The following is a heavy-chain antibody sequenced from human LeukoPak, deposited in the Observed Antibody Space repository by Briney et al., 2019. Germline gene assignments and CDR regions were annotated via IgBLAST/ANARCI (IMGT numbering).Heavy chain of an antibody. CDR2: ISGSGGST. Sequence: GGSLRLSCAASGFTFSSYAMSWVRQAPGKGLAWVSAISGSGGSTYYADSVKGRFTISRDNSKNTLYLQMNSLRAEDTAVYYCAKDRGGDYVKVYVGITAFDIWGQGTMVTVSS. J-gene: IGHJ3*02. D-gene: IGHD4-17*01. CDR1: GFTFSSYA. CDR3: AKDRGGDYVKVYVGITAFDI. V-gene: IGHV3-23*01.